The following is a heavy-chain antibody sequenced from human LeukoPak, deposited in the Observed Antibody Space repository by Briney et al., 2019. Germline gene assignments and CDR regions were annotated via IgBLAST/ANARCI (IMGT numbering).Heavy chain of an antibody. D-gene: IGHD3-3*01. CDR1: GGSISSGSYY. J-gene: IGHJ3*02. Sequence: PSETLSLTCTVSGGSISSGSYYWSWIRQPAGKGLEWIGRIYTSGSTNYNPSLKSRVTISVDTSKNQFCLKLSSVTAADTAVYYCARDSITICGSFKGAFDIWGQGTMVTVSS. V-gene: IGHV4-61*02. CDR3: ARDSITICGSFKGAFDI. CDR2: IYTSGST.